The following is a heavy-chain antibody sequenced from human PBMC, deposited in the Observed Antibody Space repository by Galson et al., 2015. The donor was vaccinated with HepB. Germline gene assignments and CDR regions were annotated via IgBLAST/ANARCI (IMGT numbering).Heavy chain of an antibody. V-gene: IGHV3-48*01. CDR1: TFIFSTYS. CDR3: AREWCDGDCYSGQFDY. D-gene: IGHD2-21*02. J-gene: IGHJ4*02. Sequence: SLRLSCAASTFIFSTYSMNWVRQAPGKGLEWVSYISSSSTTIYYADSVKGRFTISRDNSKNSVYLQMNSLRAEDTAVYYCAREWCDGDCYSGQFDYWGQGTLVIVSS. CDR2: ISSSSTTI.